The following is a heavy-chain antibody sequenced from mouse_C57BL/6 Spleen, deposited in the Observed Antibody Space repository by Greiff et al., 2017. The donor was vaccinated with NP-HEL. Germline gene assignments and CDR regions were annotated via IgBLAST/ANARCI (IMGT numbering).Heavy chain of an antibody. CDR1: GFTFSDYG. CDR2: ISSGSSTI. V-gene: IGHV5-17*01. CDR3: ARDDYDGGNAMDY. D-gene: IGHD2-4*01. Sequence: EVMLVESGGGLVKPGGSLKLSCAASGFTFSDYGMHWVRQAPEKGLVWVAYISSGSSTIYYADTVKGRFTISRDNAKNTLFLQMTSLRSEDTAMYYGARDDYDGGNAMDYWGQGTSVTVSS. J-gene: IGHJ4*01.